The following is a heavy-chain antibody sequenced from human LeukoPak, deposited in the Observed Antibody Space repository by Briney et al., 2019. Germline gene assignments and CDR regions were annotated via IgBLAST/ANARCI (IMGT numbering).Heavy chain of an antibody. Sequence: GGSLSLSCAASGFTFSSYAMGWVRQAPGKGLEWVSTISSSGGRTYYADSVKGHFTISRDDSKNTLYLQMNSLSAEDTAVYYCAKVPQGSAYYYYYMDVWGKGTAVTVSS. CDR3: AKVPQGSAYYYYYMDV. CDR2: ISSSGGRT. D-gene: IGHD1-26*01. V-gene: IGHV3-23*01. J-gene: IGHJ6*03. CDR1: GFTFSSYA.